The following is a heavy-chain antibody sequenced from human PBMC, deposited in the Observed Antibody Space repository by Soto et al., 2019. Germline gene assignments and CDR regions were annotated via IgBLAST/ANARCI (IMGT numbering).Heavy chain of an antibody. CDR1: GFTFSSYW. D-gene: IGHD4-17*01. CDR3: ARLSPDYRNYFDY. J-gene: IGHJ4*02. CDR2: INNDGRST. V-gene: IGHV3-74*01. Sequence: EVQLVESGGGLVQPGGSLRLSCAASGFTFSSYWMHWVRQAPGKGLEWVSRINNDGRSTRYADSVKGRFTCSRDNAKNTLYLQMDSLRAEDTAVYYCARLSPDYRNYFDYWGQGTLVTVSS.